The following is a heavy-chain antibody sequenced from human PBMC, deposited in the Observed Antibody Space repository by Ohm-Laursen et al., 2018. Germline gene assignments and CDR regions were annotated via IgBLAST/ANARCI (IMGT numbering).Heavy chain of an antibody. CDR2: ISYDGNNK. D-gene: IGHD1-14*01. V-gene: IGHV3-30*18. Sequence: SLRLSCAASGFTFSTYGMHWVRQAPGKGLEWVSVISYDGNNKHYADSVKGRFTISRDNSKNTLYLQMDSLRAEDTAVYYCAKDRAQPLTNNYYNYYGMDVWGQGTLVTVSS. J-gene: IGHJ6*02. CDR3: AKDRAQPLTNNYYNYYGMDV. CDR1: GFTFSTYG.